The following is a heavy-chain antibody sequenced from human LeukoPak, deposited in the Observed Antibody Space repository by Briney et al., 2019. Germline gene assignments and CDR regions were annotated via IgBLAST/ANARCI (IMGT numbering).Heavy chain of an antibody. CDR1: GYTLTELS. J-gene: IGHJ4*02. CDR3: ATKTPNSGYGPMWGD. V-gene: IGHV1-24*01. D-gene: IGHD5-12*01. Sequence: RASVKVSCKVSGYTLTELSMHWVRQAPGKGLEWMGGFDPVDSETIYAQKFQGRVTMTEDTSTDTAYMGLSSLRSEDTARYYCATKTPNSGYGPMWGDWGQGTLVTVSS. CDR2: FDPVDSET.